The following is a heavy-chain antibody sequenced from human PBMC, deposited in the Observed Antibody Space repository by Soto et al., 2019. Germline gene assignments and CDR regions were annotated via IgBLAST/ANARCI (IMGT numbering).Heavy chain of an antibody. D-gene: IGHD3-9*01. Sequence: ASVKVSCKASGYGFSTSGIFWVRQAPGQGLEWMGWISAYNGKTDYAQKFQDRVTMTIGTSTTTAYMDLRSLTSDDTAVYFCARGEGDILTTFFFRGYYYGLDVWGQGTSVTVSS. V-gene: IGHV1-18*01. CDR1: GYGFSTSG. CDR2: ISAYNGKT. CDR3: ARGEGDILTTFFFRGYYYGLDV. J-gene: IGHJ6*02.